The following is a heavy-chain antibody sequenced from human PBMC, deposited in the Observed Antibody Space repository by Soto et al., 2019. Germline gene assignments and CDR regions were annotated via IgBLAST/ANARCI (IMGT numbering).Heavy chain of an antibody. CDR2: ISSSGSTI. J-gene: IGHJ4*02. CDR1: EFTFSSYE. CDR3: GRARVMVRGVIIAPFGY. V-gene: IGHV3-48*03. D-gene: IGHD3-10*01. Sequence: GGSPRLSCAASEFTFSSYEMNWVRQAPVKGLEWVSYISSSGSTIYYADSVKGRFTISRDNAKNSLYLQMNSMRAEDTAGYYLGRARVMVRGVIIAPFGYWGQGTLVTVS.